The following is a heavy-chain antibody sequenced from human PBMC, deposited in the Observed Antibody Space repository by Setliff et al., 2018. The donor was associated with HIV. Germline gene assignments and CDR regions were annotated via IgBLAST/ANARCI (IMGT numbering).Heavy chain of an antibody. CDR3: VRGVQSPPHYSYYYMDV. V-gene: IGHV1-69*02. CDR2: IIPILGVA. D-gene: IGHD3-3*01. Sequence: ASVKVSCKASRRTFNSHTINWVRQAPGQGLDWMGRIIPILGVANYAQRFQGKVTITADKSTSTAYMELTSLRFDDTAMYYCVRGVQSPPHYSYYYMDVWGEGTMGTVSS. CDR1: RRTFNSHT. J-gene: IGHJ6*03.